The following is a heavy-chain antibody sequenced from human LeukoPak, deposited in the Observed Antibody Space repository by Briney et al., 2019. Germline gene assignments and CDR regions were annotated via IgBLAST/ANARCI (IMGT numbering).Heavy chain of an antibody. D-gene: IGHD3-10*01. J-gene: IGHJ6*02. CDR1: GFTFSSYS. Sequence: GGSLRLSCAASGFTFSSYSMNWVRQAPGKGLEWVSYISSSSSTIYYADSVKGRFTISRDNAKYSLYLQMNSLRDEDTAVYYCARAMVRGVSYYYYYGMDVWGQGTTVTVSS. CDR2: ISSSSSTI. V-gene: IGHV3-48*02. CDR3: ARAMVRGVSYYYYYGMDV.